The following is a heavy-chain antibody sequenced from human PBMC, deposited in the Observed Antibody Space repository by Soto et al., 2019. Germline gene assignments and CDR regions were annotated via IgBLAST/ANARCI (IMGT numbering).Heavy chain of an antibody. CDR2: SNHSGTT. CDR1: GGSLSGYY. Sequence: SETLSLTCAVYGGSLSGYYWSWVRQPPGKGLEWIGESNHSGTTIYNPSLKSRVTISVDTPKNQFSLKLSSVTAADTAVYYCGRRPLNYVFWSGTSKPFDYWGQGTLVTVSS. CDR3: GRRPLNYVFWSGTSKPFDY. J-gene: IGHJ4*02. D-gene: IGHD3-3*01. V-gene: IGHV4-34*01.